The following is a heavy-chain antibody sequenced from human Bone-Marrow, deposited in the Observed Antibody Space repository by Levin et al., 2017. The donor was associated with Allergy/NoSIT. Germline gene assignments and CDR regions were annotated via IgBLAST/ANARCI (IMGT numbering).Heavy chain of an antibody. V-gene: IGHV4-30-4*01. D-gene: IGHD3/OR15-3a*01. CDR2: IYYSGST. CDR3: ASRRGHGYGLDV. J-gene: IGHJ6*02. CDR1: GGSISNNDFS. Sequence: SETLSLTCTVSGGSISNNDFSWIRQPPGKGLEWIGNIYYSGSTYQKSSLKSRVTISLDTSKTQISLNLRSVTAADTAVYYCASRRGHGYGLDVWGQGTTVTVSS.